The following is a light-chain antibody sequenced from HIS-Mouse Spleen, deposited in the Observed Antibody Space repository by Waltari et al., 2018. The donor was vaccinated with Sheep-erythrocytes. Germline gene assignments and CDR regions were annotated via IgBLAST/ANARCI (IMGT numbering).Light chain of an antibody. CDR1: SSAVGTYNL. J-gene: IGLJ3*02. Sequence: QSALTQPASVSGSPGQSITLSCTGTSSAVGTYNLFSWYQQPPGKAPKLMIYEGSKRPSGVSNRFSGSKSGNTASLTISGLQAEDEADYYCCSYAGSSTPWVFGGGTKLTVL. CDR2: EGS. CDR3: CSYAGSSTPWV. V-gene: IGLV2-23*01.